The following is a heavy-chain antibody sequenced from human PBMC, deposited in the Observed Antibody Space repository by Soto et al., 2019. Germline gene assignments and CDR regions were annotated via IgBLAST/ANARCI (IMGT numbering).Heavy chain of an antibody. CDR1: GGAFSSYA. J-gene: IGHJ5*02. Sequence: GASVKVSCKASGGAFSSYAISWVRQAPGQGLEWMGGIIPIFGTANYAQKFQGRVTITADESTSTAYMELSSLRSEDTAVYYCARASSSITIFSNWFDPWGQGTLVTVSS. CDR3: ARASSSITIFSNWFDP. V-gene: IGHV1-69*13. CDR2: IIPIFGTA. D-gene: IGHD3-3*01.